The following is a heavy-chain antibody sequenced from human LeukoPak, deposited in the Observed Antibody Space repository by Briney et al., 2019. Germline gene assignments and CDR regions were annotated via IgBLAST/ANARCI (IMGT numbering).Heavy chain of an antibody. CDR3: ARDCDIAVAGFDYFDY. CDR1: GYTFTSYD. D-gene: IGHD6-19*01. V-gene: IGHV1-8*01. CDR2: MNPNSGNT. J-gene: IGHJ4*02. Sequence: EASVKVSCKASGYTFTSYDINWVRQATGQGLEWMGWMNPNSGNTGYAQKFQGRVTMTRNTSISTAYMELSSLRSEDTAVYYCARDCDIAVAGFDYFDYWGQGTLVTVSS.